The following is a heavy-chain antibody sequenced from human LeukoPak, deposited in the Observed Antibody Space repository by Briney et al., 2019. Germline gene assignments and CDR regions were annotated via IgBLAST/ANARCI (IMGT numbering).Heavy chain of an antibody. CDR3: AKDRHFYDTSSSHPRLDY. V-gene: IGHV3-23*01. D-gene: IGHD3-22*01. J-gene: IGHJ4*02. Sequence: PGGSLRLSCAASGFTFSSYAMSWVRQAPGKGLEWVSGISTSGGSTYYADSVKGRFTISRDNSKNTLYLQMSSLRAEDTAVYYCAKDRHFYDTSSSHPRLDYWGQATLVTVSS. CDR2: ISTSGGST. CDR1: GFTFSSYA.